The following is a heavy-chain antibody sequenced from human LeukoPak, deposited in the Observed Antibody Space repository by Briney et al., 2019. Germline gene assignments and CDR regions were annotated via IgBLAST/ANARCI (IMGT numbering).Heavy chain of an antibody. CDR2: INPNSGGT. J-gene: IGHJ4*02. D-gene: IGHD1-26*01. V-gene: IGHV1-2*02. Sequence: ASVTVSFKGSGYTFTSYYIHWVRQAPGQGLEWMGWINPNSGGTNYAQKFQGRVTRIRDTSNKTAYMEQSRLKCDDTAMYYCAKYYIEGSCFDYWGQGTLVTVSS. CDR1: GYTFTSYY. CDR3: AKYYIEGSCFDY.